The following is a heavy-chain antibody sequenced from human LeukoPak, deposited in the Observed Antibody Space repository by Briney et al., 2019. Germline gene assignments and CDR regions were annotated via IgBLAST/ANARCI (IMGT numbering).Heavy chain of an antibody. D-gene: IGHD2-15*01. CDR2: IKPDGSEK. CDR3: ARGPLADLY. V-gene: IGHV3-7*01. J-gene: IGHJ4*02. CDR1: GFTFRTYW. Sequence: PGGSLRLSCAASGFTFRTYWMSWVRQTPGRGLEWVAKIKPDGSEKSYVDSVKGRFTISRDNAKTSVYLQMNSLRVEDTAVYYCARGPLADLYWGQGALVTVSS.